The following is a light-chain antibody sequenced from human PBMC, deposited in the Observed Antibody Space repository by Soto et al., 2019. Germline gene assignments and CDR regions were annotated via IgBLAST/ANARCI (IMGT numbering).Light chain of an antibody. J-gene: IGKJ4*01. CDR3: QQYDNLPT. CDR2: AAS. Sequence: DIQMTQSPSTLSASVGDRVTITCRASQTVGSWLAWYQQKPGKAAKRLIYAASSLQSGVPSRFSGSGSGTDFTFTISSLQPEDIATYYCQQYDNLPTFGGGTKVDNK. V-gene: IGKV1-5*01. CDR1: QTVGSW.